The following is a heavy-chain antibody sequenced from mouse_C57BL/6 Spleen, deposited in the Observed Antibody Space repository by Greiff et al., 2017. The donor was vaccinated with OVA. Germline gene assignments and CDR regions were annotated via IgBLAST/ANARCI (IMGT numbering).Heavy chain of an antibody. Sequence: VQLQQSGPGLVQPSQSLSITCTVSGFSLTSYGVHWVRQSPGKGLEWLGVIWRGGSTDYNAAFMSRLSITKDNSKSQVFFKMNSLQADDTAIYYCAKNRNGYEDAMDYWGQGTSVTVSS. V-gene: IGHV2-5*01. J-gene: IGHJ4*01. CDR3: AKNRNGYEDAMDY. CDR1: GFSLTSYG. D-gene: IGHD2-2*01. CDR2: IWRGGST.